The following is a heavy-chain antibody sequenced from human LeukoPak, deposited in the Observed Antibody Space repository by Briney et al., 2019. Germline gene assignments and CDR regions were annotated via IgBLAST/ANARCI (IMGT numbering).Heavy chain of an antibody. D-gene: IGHD3-3*01. J-gene: IGHJ6*03. V-gene: IGHV4-4*09. CDR2: IYTSGST. CDR3: AGYDFWSGYRYYYYYYMDV. Sequence: SETLSLTCTVSGGSISSYYWSWIRQPPGKGLEWIGYIYTSGSTNYNPSLKSRVTISVDTSKNQFSLKLSSVTAADTAVYYCAGYDFWSGYRYYYYYYMDVWGKGTTVTVSS. CDR1: GGSISSYY.